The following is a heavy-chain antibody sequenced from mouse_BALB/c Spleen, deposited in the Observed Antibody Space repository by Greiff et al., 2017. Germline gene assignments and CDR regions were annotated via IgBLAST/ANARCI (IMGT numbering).Heavy chain of an antibody. D-gene: IGHD1-1*01. CDR2: IWGDGST. V-gene: IGHV2-6-7*01. CDR1: GFSLTGYG. Sequence: VKVVESGPGLVAPSQSLSITCTVSGFSLTGYGVNWVRQPPGKGLEWLGMIWGDGSTDYNSALKSRLSISKDNSKSQDFLKMNSLQTDNTARYYCARDYGSIPLYAMDYWGQGTSVTVSA. J-gene: IGHJ4*01. CDR3: ARDYGSIPLYAMDY.